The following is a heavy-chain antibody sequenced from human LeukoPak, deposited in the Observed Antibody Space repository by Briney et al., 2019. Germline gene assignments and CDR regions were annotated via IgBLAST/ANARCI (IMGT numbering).Heavy chain of an antibody. CDR2: IHYSGKA. CDR3: AGFGLYYDMGV. Sequence: PSETLSLTCSVSGGSISGYYWTWIRQPPGKGLEWIGQIHYSGKADYNPSLRSRITISVDTSKNQMSLQLNSVTAADTAIYYCAGFGLYYDMGVWGQGTTVTVS. J-gene: IGHJ6*02. V-gene: IGHV4-59*01. D-gene: IGHD3-16*01. CDR1: GGSISGYY.